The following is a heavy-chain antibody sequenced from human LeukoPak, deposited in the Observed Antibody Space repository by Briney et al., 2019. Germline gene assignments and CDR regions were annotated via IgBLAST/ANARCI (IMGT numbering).Heavy chain of an antibody. V-gene: IGHV1-3*03. Sequence: ASVKVSCKASGYTFTSYAMHWVRQAPGQRLEWMGWINAGNGNTKYSQEFQGRVTITRDTSASTAYMELSSVTAADTAVYYCARGSNNWNVDTFDIWGQGTMVTVSS. CDR3: ARGSNNWNVDTFDI. J-gene: IGHJ3*02. D-gene: IGHD1-20*01. CDR2: INAGNGNT. CDR1: GYTFTSYA.